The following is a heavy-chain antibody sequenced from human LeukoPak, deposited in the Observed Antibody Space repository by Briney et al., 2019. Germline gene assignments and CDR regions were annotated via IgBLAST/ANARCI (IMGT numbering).Heavy chain of an antibody. CDR3: ARDTGGSYWGFDYYYYYGMDV. CDR2: IYYSGST. V-gene: IGHV4-59*12. CDR1: GGSISSYY. J-gene: IGHJ6*02. D-gene: IGHD1-26*01. Sequence: SETLSLTCTVSGGSISSYYWSWIRQPPGKGLEWIGYIYYSGSTNYNPSLKSRVTISVDTSKNQFSLKLSSVTAADTAVYYCARDTGGSYWGFDYYYYYGMDVWGQGTTVTVSS.